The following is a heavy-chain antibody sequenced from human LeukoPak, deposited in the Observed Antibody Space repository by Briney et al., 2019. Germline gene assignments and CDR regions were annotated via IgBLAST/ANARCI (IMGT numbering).Heavy chain of an antibody. D-gene: IGHD2-2*01. Sequence: SETLSLTCTVSGGSISSGGYYWSWIRQHPGKGLEWIGYIYYSGYTNYNPSLKSRVTISVDTSKNQFSLKVSSVTVADTAVYYCATLVVPAAMSWFDPWGQGTLVTVSS. V-gene: IGHV4-31*03. J-gene: IGHJ5*02. CDR2: IYYSGYT. CDR1: GGSISSGGYY. CDR3: ATLVVPAAMSWFDP.